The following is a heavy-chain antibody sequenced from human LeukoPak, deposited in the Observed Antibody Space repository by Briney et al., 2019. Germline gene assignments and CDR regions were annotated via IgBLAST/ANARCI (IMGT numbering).Heavy chain of an antibody. Sequence: SVKVSCKASGFTFTSSAVQWVRQARGQRLEWIGWIVVGSGNTNYAQKFQEGVTITRDMSTSTAYMELSSLRSEDTAVYYCAADQGVYYDFWSGYPNGFDYWAREPWSPSPQ. CDR2: IVVGSGNT. CDR3: AADQGVYYDFWSGYPNGFDY. D-gene: IGHD3-3*01. J-gene: IGHJ4*02. V-gene: IGHV1-58*01. CDR1: GFTFTSSA.